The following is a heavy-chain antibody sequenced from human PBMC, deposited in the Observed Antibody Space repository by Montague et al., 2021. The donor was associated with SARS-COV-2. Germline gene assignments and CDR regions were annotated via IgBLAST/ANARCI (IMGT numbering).Heavy chain of an antibody. V-gene: IGHV3-23*01. Sequence: SLRLSCAASGFTFSDFGMNWVRQAPGKGLEWVSTIDPAGGATYYADSVRGRFVISRDNSKNILSLQMDSLTADDTAVYYCASSNFFAYWGQGTLITVSS. CDR1: GFTFSDFG. CDR3: ASSNFFAY. CDR2: IDPAGGAT. J-gene: IGHJ4*02. D-gene: IGHD6-6*01.